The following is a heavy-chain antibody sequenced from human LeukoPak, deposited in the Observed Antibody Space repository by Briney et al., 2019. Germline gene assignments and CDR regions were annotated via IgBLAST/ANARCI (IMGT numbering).Heavy chain of an antibody. CDR3: ARRAGAYSHPYDY. Sequence: PPGGSLRLSCAVSGFTVSSNYMSWVRQAPGKGLEWVSFVYSDGRIHYADSLQGRFTISRDNSKNTLYLQMNSVRAEDTAVYYCARRAGAYSHPYDYWGRGTLVTVSS. D-gene: IGHD4/OR15-4a*01. CDR2: VYSDGRI. J-gene: IGHJ4*02. V-gene: IGHV3-53*01. CDR1: GFTVSSNY.